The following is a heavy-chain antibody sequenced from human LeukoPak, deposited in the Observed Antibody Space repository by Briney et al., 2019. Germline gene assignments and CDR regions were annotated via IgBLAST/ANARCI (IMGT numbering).Heavy chain of an antibody. D-gene: IGHD2-2*01. Sequence: ASVKVSCKASGYTFSSYGISWVRQAPGQGLEWMGWISAYNGNTNYAQKLQGRVTMTTDTSTSTAYMELRSLRSDDTAVYYCARETGYCSSTSCSLYYYYMDVWGKGTTVTVS. J-gene: IGHJ6*03. V-gene: IGHV1-18*01. CDR3: ARETGYCSSTSCSLYYYYMDV. CDR1: GYTFSSYG. CDR2: ISAYNGNT.